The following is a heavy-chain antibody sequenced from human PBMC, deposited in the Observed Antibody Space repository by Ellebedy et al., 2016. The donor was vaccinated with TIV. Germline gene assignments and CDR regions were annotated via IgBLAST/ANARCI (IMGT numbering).Heavy chain of an antibody. J-gene: IGHJ6*02. CDR1: GFTLSLYW. CDR2: IKYDGSEK. CDR3: ARAAHFYSYGRDV. D-gene: IGHD3-3*02. V-gene: IGHV3-7*01. Sequence: GESLKISXATPGFTLSLYWMSWVRQAPGKGLVWVPNIKYDGSEKYYVDSVKGRFTISRDNAKSSLSLQMNGLRAEDTAVYYCARAAHFYSYGRDVWGQGTPVAVS.